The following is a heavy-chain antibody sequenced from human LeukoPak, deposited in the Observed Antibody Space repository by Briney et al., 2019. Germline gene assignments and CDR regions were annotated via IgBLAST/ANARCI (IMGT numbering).Heavy chain of an antibody. CDR2: ISGSGGGT. D-gene: IGHD2-21*01. CDR1: GFTFTSFA. CDR3: AKPGVGIAPLLTPHEY. Sequence: GGSLRLSCAASGFTFTSFALAWVRQAPGKGLEWVSDISGSGGGTYYADSVKGRFTISRDNSKSTLYLQMNSLRAEDTAVYYCAKPGVGIAPLLTPHEYWGQGTRVTVSS. J-gene: IGHJ4*02. V-gene: IGHV3-23*01.